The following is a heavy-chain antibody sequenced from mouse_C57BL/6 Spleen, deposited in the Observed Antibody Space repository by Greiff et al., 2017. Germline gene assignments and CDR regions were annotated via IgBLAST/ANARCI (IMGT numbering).Heavy chain of an antibody. CDR2: INPNNGGT. CDR1: GYTFTDYY. CDR3: ARFDYYGSSYAMDD. D-gene: IGHD1-1*01. J-gene: IGHJ4*01. V-gene: IGHV1-26*01. Sequence: EVQLQQSGPELVKPGASVKISCKASGYTFTDYYMNWVKQSHGKSLEWIGDINPNNGGTTYNQKFKGKATVTVDKSSSTAYMELRSLTSEDSAVYYCARFDYYGSSYAMDDWGQGTSVTVSS.